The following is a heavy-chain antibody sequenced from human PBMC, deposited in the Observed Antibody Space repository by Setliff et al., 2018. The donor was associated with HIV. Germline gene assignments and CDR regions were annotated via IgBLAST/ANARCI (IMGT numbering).Heavy chain of an antibody. V-gene: IGHV7-4-1*02. D-gene: IGHD6-13*01. CDR3: ARVPTRATADYYYYYMDV. J-gene: IGHJ6*03. Sequence: ASVKVSCKASGYTFNNYAMNWVRQAPGQGLEWMGWINTNTGNPTYAQGFTGRFVFSLDTSVSTAYLQISSLKAEDTAVYYCARVPTRATADYYYYYMDVWGKGTTVTVSS. CDR2: INTNTGNP. CDR1: GYTFNNYA.